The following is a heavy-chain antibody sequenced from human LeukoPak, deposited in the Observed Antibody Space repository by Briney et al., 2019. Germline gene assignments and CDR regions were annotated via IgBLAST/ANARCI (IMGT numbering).Heavy chain of an antibody. CDR2: INPSGGST. D-gene: IGHD2-21*02. Sequence: ASVKVFCKASGYTFISYYMHWVRQAPGQGLEWMGIINPSGGSTSYAQKFQGRVTMTRDTSTSTVYMELNNLRSEDTAVYYCARGCGGDCSTRWFDPWGQGTLVTVSS. CDR1: GYTFISYY. J-gene: IGHJ5*02. V-gene: IGHV1-46*01. CDR3: ARGCGGDCSTRWFDP.